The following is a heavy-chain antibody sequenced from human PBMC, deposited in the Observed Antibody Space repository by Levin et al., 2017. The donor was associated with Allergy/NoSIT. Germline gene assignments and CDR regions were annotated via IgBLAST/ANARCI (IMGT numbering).Heavy chain of an antibody. D-gene: IGHD1-26*01. Sequence: SQTLSLTCTVSGGSIRNYFWSWIRQPAGKGLEWIGRIYTSGSTNYNPSLKSRVTMSVDTSKNQFSLKLNSVTAADTAVYYCARERKGGSTFLDYWGQGTLVTVSS. CDR2: IYTSGST. V-gene: IGHV4-4*07. J-gene: IGHJ4*02. CDR3: ARERKGGSTFLDY. CDR1: GGSIRNYF.